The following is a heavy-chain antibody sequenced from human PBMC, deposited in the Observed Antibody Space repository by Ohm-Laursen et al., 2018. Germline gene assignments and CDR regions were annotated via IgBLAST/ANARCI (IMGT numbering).Heavy chain of an antibody. CDR1: GFTFSSYG. J-gene: IGHJ4*02. CDR3: AGDRNSNTWSYY. V-gene: IGHV3-33*03. CDR2: IWYDGSNK. Sequence: RSLRLSCAASGFTFSSYGMHWVRQAPGKGLEWVAVIWYDGSNKYYADSVKGRFTISRDNAKNSLYLQMNSLRAEDTAVYYCAGDRNSNTWSYYWGQGTLVTVS. D-gene: IGHD6-13*01.